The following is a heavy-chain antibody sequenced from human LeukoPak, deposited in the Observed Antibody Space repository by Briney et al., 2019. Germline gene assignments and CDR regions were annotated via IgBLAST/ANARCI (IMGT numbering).Heavy chain of an antibody. J-gene: IGHJ5*02. CDR1: GGSISSYY. V-gene: IGHV4-4*07. Sequence: SETLSLTCTVSGGSISSYYWSWIRQPAGKGLEWIGRIYTSGSTNYNPSLKNRVTMSVDTSKNQFSLKLSSVTAADTAVYYCARGLYSSSWYASWFDPWGQGTLVTVSS. CDR2: IYTSGST. D-gene: IGHD6-13*01. CDR3: ARGLYSSSWYASWFDP.